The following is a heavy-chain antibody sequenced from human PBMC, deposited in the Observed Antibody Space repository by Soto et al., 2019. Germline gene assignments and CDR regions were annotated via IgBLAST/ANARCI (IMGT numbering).Heavy chain of an antibody. D-gene: IGHD3-10*01. Sequence: SETLSLTCTVSGGSISSYYWSWIRQPPGKGLEWIGYIYYSGSTKFNPSLKSRVTISVDTSKNQFSLKLSSVTAADTAVYYCARLGSYGSGSYVWENWFDPWGQGTLVTVSS. CDR2: IYYSGST. CDR3: ARLGSYGSGSYVWENWFDP. J-gene: IGHJ5*02. CDR1: GGSISSYY. V-gene: IGHV4-59*08.